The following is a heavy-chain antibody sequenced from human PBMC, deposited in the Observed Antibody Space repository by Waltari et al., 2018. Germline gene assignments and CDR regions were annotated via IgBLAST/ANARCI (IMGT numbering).Heavy chain of an antibody. D-gene: IGHD4-17*01. CDR3: ARDGEVTTQFDY. J-gene: IGHJ4*02. V-gene: IGHV3-21*01. Sequence: EVQLVESGGGLVKPGGSLRLSCAASGFTFSSYSMTWVRQAPGTWLDWVSAISSSSSYIYYVDAVKGRFTISRDNDKNSLYLQMNSLRAEDTAVYYCARDGEVTTQFDYWGQGTLVTVSS. CDR2: ISSSSSYI. CDR1: GFTFSSYS.